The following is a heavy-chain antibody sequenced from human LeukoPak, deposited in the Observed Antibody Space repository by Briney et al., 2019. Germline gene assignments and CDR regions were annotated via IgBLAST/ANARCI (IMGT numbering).Heavy chain of an antibody. J-gene: IGHJ6*02. D-gene: IGHD3-9*01. CDR3: ARDLDILTGNVPYGMDV. CDR1: GFTLSSYA. CDR2: TSSSSSYI. Sequence: GGSLRLSCAASGFTLSSYAMNWVRQAPGKGLAWVSSTSSSSSYIYYADSVKGRFTISRDNAKNSLYLQRNSLRAEDTAVYYCARDLDILTGNVPYGMDVWGQGTTVTVSS. V-gene: IGHV3-21*01.